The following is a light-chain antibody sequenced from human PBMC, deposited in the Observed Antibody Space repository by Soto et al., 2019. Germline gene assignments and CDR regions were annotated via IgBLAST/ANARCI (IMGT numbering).Light chain of an antibody. CDR2: AAS. J-gene: IGKJ2*01. Sequence: DIQMTQSPSTLSASIGDRVTITCRASQSINNCLAWYQQRPGQAPHLLIYAASNLENGVPSRFSGSGSGTDFTLTISSLQPEDFATFYCQQSYKIPFTFGQGTKLEIK. CDR3: QQSYKIPFT. CDR1: QSINNC. V-gene: IGKV1-5*01.